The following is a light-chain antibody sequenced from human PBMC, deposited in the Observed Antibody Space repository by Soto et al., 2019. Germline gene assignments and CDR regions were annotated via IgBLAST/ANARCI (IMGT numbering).Light chain of an antibody. CDR2: EVS. CDR1: SSDVGGYNY. CDR3: SSYAGSNNLV. J-gene: IGLJ3*02. V-gene: IGLV2-8*01. Sequence: QSALTQPPSASGSPGQSVTISCTGTSSDVGGYNYVSWYQQHPGKAPKLMIYEVSERPLGVPDRFSGSKSGNTASLTVSGLQAEDEADYYCSSYAGSNNLVFGGGTKVTVL.